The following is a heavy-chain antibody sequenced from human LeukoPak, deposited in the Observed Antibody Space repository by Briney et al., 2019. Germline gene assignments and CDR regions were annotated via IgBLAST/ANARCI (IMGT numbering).Heavy chain of an antibody. CDR3: AIYSGSYLRDY. V-gene: IGHV1-69*05. J-gene: IGHJ4*02. CDR2: IIPIFGTA. CDR1: GGTFSSYA. D-gene: IGHD1-26*01. Sequence: SVKVSCKASGGTFSSYAISWVRQAPGQGLEWMGGIIPIFGTANYAQKLQGRVTMTTDTSTSTAYMELRSLRSDDTAVYYCAIYSGSYLRDYWGQGTLVTVSS.